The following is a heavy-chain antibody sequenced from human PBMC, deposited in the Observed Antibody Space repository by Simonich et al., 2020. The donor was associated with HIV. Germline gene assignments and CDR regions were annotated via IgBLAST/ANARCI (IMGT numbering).Heavy chain of an antibody. Sequence: QVQPQQWGAGLLKPSETLSLTCAVYGGSFSGYYWSWIHQPPGKGLEWIGEINHSGSTNYNPAPKSRGTISVDTSKNQFSLKLSSVTAADTAVYYCARGAEGATTQSYWGQGTLVTVSS. CDR2: INHSGST. V-gene: IGHV4-34*01. CDR1: GGSFSGYY. J-gene: IGHJ4*02. D-gene: IGHD1-26*01. CDR3: ARGAEGATTQSY.